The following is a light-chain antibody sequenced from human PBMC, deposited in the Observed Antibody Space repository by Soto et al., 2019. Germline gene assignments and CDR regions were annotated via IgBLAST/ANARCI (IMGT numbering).Light chain of an antibody. V-gene: IGKV3D-15*01. CDR3: QQYNNWPPWT. CDR2: GAS. J-gene: IGKJ1*01. Sequence: EIVMTQSPATLSVSPGERATLSCRASQSVSSNLAWYQQKPGQAPRLLIYGASIRATGIPARFSGSGSGTEFNLTISSLQSEDFAVYYCQQYNNWPPWTFGQGTKVEIK. CDR1: QSVSSN.